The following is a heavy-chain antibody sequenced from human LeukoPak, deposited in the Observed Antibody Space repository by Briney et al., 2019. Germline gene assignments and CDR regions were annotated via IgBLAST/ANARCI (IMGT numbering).Heavy chain of an antibody. CDR1: GFTFSRYG. V-gene: IGHV3-30*18. Sequence: PGRSLRLSCAASGFTFSRYGMHWVRQAPGRGLEWVAVISYDGSDKYYADSVKGRFTISRDNSNDTLYLQMNSLSVEDTAVYYCAKVSQGVALEAPDYWGQGTLVTVSS. CDR3: AKVSQGVALEAPDY. J-gene: IGHJ4*02. D-gene: IGHD2-15*01. CDR2: ISYDGSDK.